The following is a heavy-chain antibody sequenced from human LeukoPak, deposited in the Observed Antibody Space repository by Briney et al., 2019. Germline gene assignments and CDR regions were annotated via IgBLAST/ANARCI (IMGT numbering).Heavy chain of an antibody. V-gene: IGHV3-74*01. Sequence: GRSLRLSCAASRFTFSNYWMHWVCHAPAKGLVWVSRVKSDGSNPSYADSVKGRFTITRDNAENMLYLQMNTLGAEDTAVQYCARDLVSGSVSLDHWGQGTLDSVSS. CDR3: ARDLVSGSVSLDH. CDR1: RFTFSNYW. D-gene: IGHD3-10*01. CDR2: VKSDGSNP. J-gene: IGHJ4*02.